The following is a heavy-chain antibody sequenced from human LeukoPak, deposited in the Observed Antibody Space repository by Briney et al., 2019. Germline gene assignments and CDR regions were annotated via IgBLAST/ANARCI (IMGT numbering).Heavy chain of an antibody. CDR1: GGSFSGYY. J-gene: IGHJ4*02. Sequence: SETLSLTCAVYGGSFSGYYWSWIRQPPGEGLEWIGEINHSGSTNYNPSLKSRVTISVDTSKNQFSLKLSSVTAADTAVYYCARGLPPDYWGQGTLVTVSS. CDR3: ARGLPPDY. CDR2: INHSGST. V-gene: IGHV4-34*01.